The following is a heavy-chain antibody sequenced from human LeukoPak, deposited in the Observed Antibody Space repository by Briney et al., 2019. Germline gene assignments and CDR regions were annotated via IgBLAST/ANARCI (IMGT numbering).Heavy chain of an antibody. D-gene: IGHD2-15*01. CDR2: ISDSGGST. V-gene: IGHV3-64D*09. CDR3: VRGYSFGPYGMDV. CDR1: GFTFSSYS. J-gene: IGHJ6*02. Sequence: PGGSLRLSCAAPGFTFSSYSMNWVRQAPGKGLEYVSAISDSGGSTYYADSVKGRFTISRDNSKNTLYLQMSSLRAEDTAVYFCVRGYSFGPYGMDVWGQGTTVTVSS.